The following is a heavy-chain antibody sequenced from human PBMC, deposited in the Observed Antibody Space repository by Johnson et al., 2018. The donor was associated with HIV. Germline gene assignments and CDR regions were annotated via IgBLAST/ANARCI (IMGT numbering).Heavy chain of an antibody. CDR1: GFTFGDYA. J-gene: IGHJ3*02. Sequence: VQLVESGGGLVQPGRSLRLSCTASGFTFGDYAMSWVRQAPGKGLEWVSYISSGGNSIHYADSVKGRFTISRDTSKNTLYLQMNSLRAGDTAVYYCARSGRGTLTTVPDAFDIWGQGTMVTVSS. CDR2: ISSGGNSI. V-gene: IGHV3-48*01. CDR3: ARSGRGTLTTVPDAFDI. D-gene: IGHD4-17*01.